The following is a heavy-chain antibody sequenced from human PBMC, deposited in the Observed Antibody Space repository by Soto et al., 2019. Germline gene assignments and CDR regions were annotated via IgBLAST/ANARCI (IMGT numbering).Heavy chain of an antibody. CDR1: GGSVSSGGYY. Sequence: SETLSLTCTVSGGSVSSGGYYWSWIRQPPGKGLEWIGYIYYSGSTNYNPSLKSRVTISVDTSKNQFSLKLSSVTAADTAVYYCARDFRRGDWFDPWGQGTLVTVSS. V-gene: IGHV4-61*08. CDR2: IYYSGST. J-gene: IGHJ5*02. D-gene: IGHD3-10*01. CDR3: ARDFRRGDWFDP.